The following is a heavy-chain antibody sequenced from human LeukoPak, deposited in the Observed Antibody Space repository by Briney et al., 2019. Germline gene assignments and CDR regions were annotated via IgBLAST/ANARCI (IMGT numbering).Heavy chain of an antibody. CDR3: ARESSMIVEKYYFDY. CDR1: GFTFSSYA. V-gene: IGHV3-30*04. Sequence: PGGSLRLSCAASGFTFSSYAMHWVRQAPGKGLEWVAVISYDGSNKYYADSVKGRFTISRDNSKNTLYLQMNSLRAEDTAVYYCARESSMIVEKYYFDYWGQGTLATVSS. J-gene: IGHJ4*02. D-gene: IGHD3-22*01. CDR2: ISYDGSNK.